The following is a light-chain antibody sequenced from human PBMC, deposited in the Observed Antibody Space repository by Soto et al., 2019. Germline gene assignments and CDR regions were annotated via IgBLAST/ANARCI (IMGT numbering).Light chain of an antibody. CDR2: AAS. V-gene: IGKV1-27*01. CDR1: QDISHY. Sequence: DIQMTQSPSSLSASVGDRVTITCRASQDISHYLAWYQQRPGKLPKLLIYAASTLQSGVPSRFSGSGSQTDFTLTISSLQPEDFATYYCQKYNSAYGTFGQGTQVEIK. J-gene: IGKJ1*01. CDR3: QKYNSAYGT.